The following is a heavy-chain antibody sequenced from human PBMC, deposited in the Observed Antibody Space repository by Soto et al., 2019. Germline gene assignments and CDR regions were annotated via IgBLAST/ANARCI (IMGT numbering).Heavy chain of an antibody. Sequence: QPGGSLRLSCAASGFTFSSYSMNWVRQAPGKGLEWVSYISSSSSTKYYADSVKGRFTISRDNAKNSLYLQMNSLRAEDTAVYYCARSSPYYYYMDVWGKGTTVTVSS. CDR1: GFTFSSYS. J-gene: IGHJ6*03. V-gene: IGHV3-48*01. CDR2: ISSSSSTK. CDR3: ARSSPYYYYMDV.